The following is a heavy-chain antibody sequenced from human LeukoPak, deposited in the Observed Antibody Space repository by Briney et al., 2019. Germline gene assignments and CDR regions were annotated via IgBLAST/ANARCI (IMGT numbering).Heavy chain of an antibody. CDR3: ARVGTAEGTLEDY. D-gene: IGHD6-13*01. V-gene: IGHV3-7*01. CDR2: IKNDGSEK. J-gene: IGHJ4*02. CDR1: GFTFTTYW. Sequence: GGSLGLSCAASGFTFTTYWMSWVRQPPGKGLEWVANIKNDGSEKYYVDSVKGRFTISRDNAKNSLYLQMNSLRAEDTAVYYCARVGTAEGTLEDYWGQGTLVTVSS.